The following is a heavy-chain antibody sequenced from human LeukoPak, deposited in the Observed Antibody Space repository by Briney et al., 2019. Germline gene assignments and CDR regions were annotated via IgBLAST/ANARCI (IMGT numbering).Heavy chain of an antibody. CDR1: GFTFANYV. Sequence: TGGSLRLSCAGSGFTFANYVMSWVRQAPGKGLEWVSSISGGSASTFYADSVEGRFTISRDNSKNTLYLQMNSLRAEDTAVYYCANGGVADTRNHDWGQGTLVSVSS. D-gene: IGHD2-15*01. J-gene: IGHJ4*02. V-gene: IGHV3-23*01. CDR2: ISGGSAST. CDR3: ANGGVADTRNHD.